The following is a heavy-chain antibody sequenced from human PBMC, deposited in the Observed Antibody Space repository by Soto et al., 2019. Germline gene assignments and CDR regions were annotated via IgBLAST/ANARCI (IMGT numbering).Heavy chain of an antibody. Sequence: ASVKVSCKASGGTFSSYTISWVRQAPGQGLEWMGRIIPILGIANYAQKFQGRVTITADKSTSTAYMELSSLRSEDTAVYHCARDHRFLEWSHDAFDIWGQGTMVTVSS. V-gene: IGHV1-69*04. CDR1: GGTFSSYT. CDR3: ARDHRFLEWSHDAFDI. D-gene: IGHD3-3*01. J-gene: IGHJ3*02. CDR2: IIPILGIA.